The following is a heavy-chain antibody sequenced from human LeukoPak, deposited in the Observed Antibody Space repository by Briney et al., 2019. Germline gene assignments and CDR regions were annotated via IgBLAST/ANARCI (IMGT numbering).Heavy chain of an antibody. J-gene: IGHJ3*02. CDR3: AKERRADGDYISAFDI. CDR1: GFTVSSNY. Sequence: GGSLRLSCAASGFTVSSNYMSWVRQAPGKGLEWVSAISGSGVSTYYADSVKGRFTISRDNSKNTLYLQMNSLRAEDTAVYYCAKERRADGDYISAFDIWGQGTMVTVSS. V-gene: IGHV3-23*01. D-gene: IGHD4-17*01. CDR2: ISGSGVST.